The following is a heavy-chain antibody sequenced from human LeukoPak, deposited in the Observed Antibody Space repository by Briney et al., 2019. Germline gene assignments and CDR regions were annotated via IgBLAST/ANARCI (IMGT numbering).Heavy chain of an antibody. CDR3: ASSSMVRGVIRFDY. Sequence: TSETLSLTCTVSGGSISSGGYYWSWIRQHPGKGLEWIGYIYYSGSTYYNPSLKSRVTISVDTSKNQFSLKLSSVTAADTAVYYCASSSMVRGVIRFDYWGQGTLVTVSS. V-gene: IGHV4-31*03. CDR2: IYYSGST. D-gene: IGHD3-10*01. J-gene: IGHJ4*02. CDR1: GGSISSGGYY.